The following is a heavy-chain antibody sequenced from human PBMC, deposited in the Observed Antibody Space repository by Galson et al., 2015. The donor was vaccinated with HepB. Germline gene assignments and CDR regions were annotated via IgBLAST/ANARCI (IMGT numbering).Heavy chain of an antibody. V-gene: IGHV1-24*01. CDR3: AVYGSAKGFTYYYYYGMDV. CDR1: GYTLTELS. Sequence: SVKVSCKVSGYTLTELSMHWVRQAPGKRLEWMGGFDPEDGETIYAPKFKGRVTMTEDTSTDTAYMELSSLRSEDTAVYYCAVYGSAKGFTYYYYYGMDVWGQGTTVTVSS. J-gene: IGHJ6*02. CDR2: FDPEDGET. D-gene: IGHD3-10*01.